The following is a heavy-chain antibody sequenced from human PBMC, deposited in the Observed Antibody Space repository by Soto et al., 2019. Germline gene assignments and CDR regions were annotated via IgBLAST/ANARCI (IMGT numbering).Heavy chain of an antibody. D-gene: IGHD6-19*01. CDR3: ARGVAVAGKRFFDY. Sequence: SETLSLTCAVYGGSFSGYYWSWIRQPPGKGLEWIGEINHSGSTNYNPSLKSRVTISVDTSKNQFSLKLSSVTAADTAVYYCARGVAVAGKRFFDYWGQGTLVTVSS. CDR2: INHSGST. CDR1: GGSFSGYY. V-gene: IGHV4-34*01. J-gene: IGHJ4*02.